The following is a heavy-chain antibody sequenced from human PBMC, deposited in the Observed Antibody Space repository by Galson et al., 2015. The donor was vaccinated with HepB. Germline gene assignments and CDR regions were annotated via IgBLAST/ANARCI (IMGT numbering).Heavy chain of an antibody. D-gene: IGHD3-10*01. V-gene: IGHV3-66*01. CDR3: ARDDHTMVRGVDATYYYYYGMDV. Sequence: SLRLSCAASGFTVSSNYMSWVRQAPGKGLEWVSVIYSGGSTYYADSVKGRFTISRDNSKNTLYLQMNSLRAEDTAVYYCARDDHTMVRGVDATYYYYYGMDVWGQGTTVTVSS. J-gene: IGHJ6*02. CDR2: IYSGGST. CDR1: GFTVSSNY.